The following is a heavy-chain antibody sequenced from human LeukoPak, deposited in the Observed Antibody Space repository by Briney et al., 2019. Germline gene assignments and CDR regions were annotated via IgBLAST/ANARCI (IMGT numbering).Heavy chain of an antibody. Sequence: PGGSLRLSCAASGFTFSSYWMSWVRQAPGKGLEWVANIKQDGSEKYYVDSMKGRFTISRDSAKNSLYLQMNSLRAEDTAVYYCARDDCSSISCYHNWFDPWGQGTLVTVSS. J-gene: IGHJ5*02. D-gene: IGHD2-2*01. V-gene: IGHV3-7*01. CDR1: GFTFSSYW. CDR2: IKQDGSEK. CDR3: ARDDCSSISCYHNWFDP.